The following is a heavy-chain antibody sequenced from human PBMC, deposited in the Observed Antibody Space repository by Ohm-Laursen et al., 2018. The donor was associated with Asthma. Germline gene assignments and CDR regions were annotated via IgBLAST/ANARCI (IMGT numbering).Heavy chain of an antibody. J-gene: IGHJ4*02. CDR1: GFTFSSYG. CDR3: ARTMVEMATNGPFDY. Sequence: SLRLSCTASGFTFSSYGMHWVRQAPGKGLEWVAVISYDGSNKYYADSVKGRFTISRDNSKNTLYLQMNSLRAEDTAAYYCARTMVEMATNGPFDYWGQGTLVTVSS. V-gene: IGHV3-30*03. D-gene: IGHD5-24*01. CDR2: ISYDGSNK.